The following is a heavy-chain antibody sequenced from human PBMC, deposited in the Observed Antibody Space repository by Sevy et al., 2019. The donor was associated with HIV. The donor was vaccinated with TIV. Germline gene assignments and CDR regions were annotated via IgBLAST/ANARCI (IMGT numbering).Heavy chain of an antibody. CDR1: GFTFISYA. J-gene: IGHJ3*02. V-gene: IGHV3-30-3*01. D-gene: IGHD5-12*01. CDR3: AREWMRKIDAFDI. Sequence: GGSLRLSCAASGFTFISYAMHWVRQAPGKGLEWVAVISYDGSNKYYADSVKGRFTISRDNSKNTLYLQMNSLRAEDTAVYYCAREWMRKIDAFDIWGQGTMVTVSS. CDR2: ISYDGSNK.